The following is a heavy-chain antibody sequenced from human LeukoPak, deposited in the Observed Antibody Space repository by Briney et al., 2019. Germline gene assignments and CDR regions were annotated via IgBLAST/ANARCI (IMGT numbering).Heavy chain of an antibody. CDR1: GFSLSTSGVG. J-gene: IGHJ4*02. Sequence: SGPTLVNPTQTLTLTCTLSGFSLSTSGVGVGWIRQPPGKALEWLALIYWDDDKLYSPSLKSGLTITKDTSKNQVVLTMTNMDPVDTATYFCVRRCSGTSCYNYWGQGTLVTVSS. D-gene: IGHD2-2*02. V-gene: IGHV2-5*02. CDR3: VRRCSGTSCYNY. CDR2: IYWDDDK.